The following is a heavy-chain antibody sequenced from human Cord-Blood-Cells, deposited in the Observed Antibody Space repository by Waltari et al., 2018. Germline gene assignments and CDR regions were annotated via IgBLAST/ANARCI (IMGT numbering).Heavy chain of an antibody. Sequence: SYAMSWVRQAPGKGLEWVSAISGSGGSTYYADSVKGRFTISRDNSKNTLYLQMNSLRAEDTAVYYCAKEGYCSSTSCFDYWGQGTLVTVSS. CDR3: AKEGYCSSTSCFDY. D-gene: IGHD2-2*01. CDR2: ISGSGGST. V-gene: IGHV3-23*01. CDR1: SYA. J-gene: IGHJ4*02.